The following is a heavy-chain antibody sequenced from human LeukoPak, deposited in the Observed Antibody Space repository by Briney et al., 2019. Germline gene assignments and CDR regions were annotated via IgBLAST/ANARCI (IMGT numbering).Heavy chain of an antibody. Sequence: GGSLRLSCAASGFTFSSYEMNWVRQAPGKGLEWVSAISGSGGSTYYADSVKGRFTISRDNSKNTLYLQMNSLRAEDTAVYYCAKGNVVVVAATYFDYWGQGTLVTVSS. CDR3: AKGNVVVVAATYFDY. D-gene: IGHD2-15*01. J-gene: IGHJ4*02. CDR1: GFTFSSYE. CDR2: ISGSGGST. V-gene: IGHV3-23*01.